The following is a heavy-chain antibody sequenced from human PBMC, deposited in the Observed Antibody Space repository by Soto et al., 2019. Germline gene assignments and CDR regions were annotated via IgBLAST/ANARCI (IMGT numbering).Heavy chain of an antibody. CDR2: ISGSGGST. CDR3: AKDHRDCIGSGCYGAFDF. Sequence: VQLLESGGGLVQPGGSLRLSCAASGSAFSSHGMSWVRQAPGRGLEWVSAISGSGGSTCFADSVKGRFSISRDNSKNTLYLHMNSLRAEDTAMYYCAKDHRDCIGSGCYGAFDFWGQGALVTVSS. J-gene: IGHJ4*02. CDR1: GSAFSSHG. D-gene: IGHD2-15*01. V-gene: IGHV3-23*01.